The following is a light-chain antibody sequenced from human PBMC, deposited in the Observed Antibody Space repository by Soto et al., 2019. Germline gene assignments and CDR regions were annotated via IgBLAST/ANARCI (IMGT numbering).Light chain of an antibody. CDR2: GAS. CDR3: QQYNNWPLT. V-gene: IGKV3-15*01. Sequence: EIVMTQSPATLSVSPGERATLSCRASQSVSNNLAWYQQRPGQAPRLLIYGASTRATGIPARFSGSGSGTEFTLTVSSLQSEDFALYYCQQYNNWPLTLGGGTKVQIK. CDR1: QSVSNN. J-gene: IGKJ4*01.